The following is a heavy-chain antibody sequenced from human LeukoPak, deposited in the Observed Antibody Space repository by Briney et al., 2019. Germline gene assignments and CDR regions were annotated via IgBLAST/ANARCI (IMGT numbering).Heavy chain of an antibody. Sequence: GGSLRLSCAASGFTFSSYWMHWVRQAPGKGLVWVSRINSDGRSTSYADSVKGRFTISRDNAKNTLYLQMNSLRAEDTAVYYCAREISIAAAGLFDYWGQGTLVTVSS. D-gene: IGHD6-13*01. CDR1: GFTFSSYW. CDR3: AREISIAAAGLFDY. CDR2: INSDGRST. V-gene: IGHV3-74*01. J-gene: IGHJ4*02.